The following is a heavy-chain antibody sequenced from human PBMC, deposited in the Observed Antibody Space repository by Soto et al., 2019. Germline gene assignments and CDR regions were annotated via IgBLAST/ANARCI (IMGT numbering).Heavy chain of an antibody. J-gene: IGHJ6*02. CDR2: MFYSGLT. D-gene: IGHD2-15*01. V-gene: IGHV4-39*01. CDR1: GYSVSSSDYY. CDR3: APLSVSLSGPYGIHV. Sequence: SETLSLTCSVSGYSVSSSDYYWAWIRQPPGKGLEWIGSMFYSGLTYYNPSLKSRVTLSVDTSKDQFSVRLNSVTAADTAVYYCAPLSVSLSGPYGIHVWGQGTTVTVSS.